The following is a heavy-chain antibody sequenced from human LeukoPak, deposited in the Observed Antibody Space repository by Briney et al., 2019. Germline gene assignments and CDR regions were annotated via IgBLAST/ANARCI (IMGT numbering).Heavy chain of an antibody. J-gene: IGHJ4*02. CDR2: ISGRGGST. CDR1: QFTFSKYA. CDR3: AKEYDSSGFFDY. D-gene: IGHD3-22*01. Sequence: GGSLRLSFAASQFTFSKYAMSWVRQAPGKGLEWVSAISGRGGSTYYADSVKGRFTISRDTSKNTLYLQMNSLRAEDTAVYYCAKEYDSSGFFDYWGQGTLVTVSS. V-gene: IGHV3-23*01.